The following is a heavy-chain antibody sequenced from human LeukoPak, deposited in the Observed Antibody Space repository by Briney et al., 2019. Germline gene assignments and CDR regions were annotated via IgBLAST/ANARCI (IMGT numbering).Heavy chain of an antibody. CDR3: ARSGRGYSYGPMYYFDY. V-gene: IGHV4-4*09. J-gene: IGHJ4*02. Sequence: SETLSLTCTVSGGSISSYYWTWIRQPPGKGLEWIGYISDSGSTNYNPSLKSRVTISVDTSKKQFSLKLRSVTAADTAVYYCARSGRGYSYGPMYYFDYWGQGTLVTVSS. CDR2: ISDSGST. D-gene: IGHD5-18*01. CDR1: GGSISSYY.